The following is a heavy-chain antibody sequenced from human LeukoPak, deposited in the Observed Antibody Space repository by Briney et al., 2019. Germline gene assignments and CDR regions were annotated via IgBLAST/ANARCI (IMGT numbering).Heavy chain of an antibody. CDR2: IYYSGST. CDR3: ARHIYGDYVPLVGWFDP. D-gene: IGHD4-17*01. CDR1: GGSISSSSYY. J-gene: IGHJ5*02. Sequence: PSETLSLTCTVSGGSISSSSYYWGRIRQPPGKGLEWIGSIYYSGSTYYNPSLKSRVTISVDTSKNQFSLKLSSVTAADTAVYYCARHIYGDYVPLVGWFDPWGQGTLVTVSS. V-gene: IGHV4-39*01.